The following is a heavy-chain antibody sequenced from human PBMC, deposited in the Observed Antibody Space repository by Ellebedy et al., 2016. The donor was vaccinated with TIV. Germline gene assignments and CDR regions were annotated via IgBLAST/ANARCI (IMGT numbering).Heavy chain of an antibody. CDR1: GFTFSSYW. D-gene: IGHD1-14*01. V-gene: IGHV3-7*03. CDR3: ARRYFDS. CDR2: IKQDGTEK. J-gene: IGHJ4*02. Sequence: GESLKISCAASGFTFSSYWMSWVRQAPGKGLEWVANIKQDGTEKHYVDSVKGRFTISRDNAKNSLFLQMNSLRAEDTAVYYCARRYFDSWGQGILVTVSS.